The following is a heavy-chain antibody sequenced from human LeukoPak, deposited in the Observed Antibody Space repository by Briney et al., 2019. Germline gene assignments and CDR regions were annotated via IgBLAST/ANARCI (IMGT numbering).Heavy chain of an antibody. CDR3: ARGFNWFDP. Sequence: SETLSLTCAVYGGSFSGYYWSWIRQPPGKGLEWVGEINHSGSTNYNPSLKSRVTISVDTSKNQFSLRLSSVTAADTAVYYCARGFNWFDPWGQGTLVTVSS. V-gene: IGHV4-34*01. J-gene: IGHJ5*02. CDR2: INHSGST. CDR1: GGSFSGYY.